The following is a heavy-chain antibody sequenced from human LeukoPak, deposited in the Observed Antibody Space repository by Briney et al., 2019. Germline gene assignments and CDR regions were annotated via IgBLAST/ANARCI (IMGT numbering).Heavy chain of an antibody. CDR2: IRYDGSNK. Sequence: HPGGSLRLSCAASGFTFSSYGIHWVRQAPGKGLEWVAFIRYDGSNKYFADSVKGRFTISRDNSKNTLYLQMNSLRAEDTAVYYCATDLLSGRLTHDAFDVWGQGTMVTVSS. D-gene: IGHD3-10*01. J-gene: IGHJ3*01. CDR3: ATDLLSGRLTHDAFDV. V-gene: IGHV3-30*02. CDR1: GFTFSSYG.